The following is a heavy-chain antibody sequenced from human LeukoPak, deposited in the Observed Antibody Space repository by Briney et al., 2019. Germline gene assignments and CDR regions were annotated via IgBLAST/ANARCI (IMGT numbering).Heavy chain of an antibody. Sequence: PGGSLRLSCAASGFTFSSYAMSWVRQAPGKGLEWVSYISSSGSTIYYADSVKGRFTISRDNAKNSLYLQMDSLRAEDTAVYYCARRRVVVVAATVPSLKRYWYFDLWGRGALVTVSS. CDR2: ISSSGSTI. V-gene: IGHV3-48*04. J-gene: IGHJ2*01. CDR1: GFTFSSYA. CDR3: ARRRVVVVAATVPSLKRYWYFDL. D-gene: IGHD2-15*01.